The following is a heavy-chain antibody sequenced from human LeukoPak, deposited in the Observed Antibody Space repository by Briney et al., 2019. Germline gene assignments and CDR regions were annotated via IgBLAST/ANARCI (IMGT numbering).Heavy chain of an antibody. CDR1: GFSFRSYW. Sequence: GGSLRLSCAASGFSFRSYWMSWVRQAPGKGLQWVANVKQDGSEKYYVASVEGRFTISRDNAKNSLYLQMNSLSAEDTAVYFCARYCGGDCYSPHDAFDIWGQGTMVTVPS. CDR2: VKQDGSEK. CDR3: ARYCGGDCYSPHDAFDI. J-gene: IGHJ3*02. D-gene: IGHD2-21*02. V-gene: IGHV3-7*04.